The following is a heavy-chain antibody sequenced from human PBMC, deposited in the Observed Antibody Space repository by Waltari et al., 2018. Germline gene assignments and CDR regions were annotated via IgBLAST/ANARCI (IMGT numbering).Heavy chain of an antibody. CDR2: ISYNGAT. V-gene: IGHV4-39*01. CDR3: ATYIGASIGTAAFDV. D-gene: IGHD5-12*01. J-gene: IGHJ3*01. Sequence: GGIPQPPGQGLEWIGTISYNGATYSSPSLRGRVTVSRDTSMNQLSLKLGSVTAADTAVYYCATYIGASIGTAAFDVWGQGTMVTVSS.